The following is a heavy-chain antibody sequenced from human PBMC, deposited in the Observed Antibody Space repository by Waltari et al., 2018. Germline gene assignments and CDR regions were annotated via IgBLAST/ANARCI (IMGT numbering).Heavy chain of an antibody. D-gene: IGHD3-16*01. CDR1: GFTFSNAW. V-gene: IGHV3-15*07. Sequence: EVQLVESGGGLVKPGGSLRLSCAASGFTFSNAWMNWVRQAPGKGLEWVGPIKSKTDGGTTDYAAPVKGRFTISRDDSKNMLYLKMNSLKTDDTAVYYCTTDLGDYWGQGTLVTVSS. CDR3: TTDLGDY. J-gene: IGHJ4*02. CDR2: IKSKTDGGTT.